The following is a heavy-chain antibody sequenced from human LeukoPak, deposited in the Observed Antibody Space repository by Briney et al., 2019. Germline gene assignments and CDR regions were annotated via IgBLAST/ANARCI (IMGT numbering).Heavy chain of an antibody. D-gene: IGHD1-26*01. J-gene: IGHJ3*02. CDR3: ARHEYSGSCCAFDI. V-gene: IGHV4-39*01. Sequence: SETLSLTCTVSGGSISSYYWGWIRQPPGKGLEWIGSIYYSGSTYYNPSLKSRVTISVDTSKNQFSLKLSSVTAADTAVYYCARHEYSGSCCAFDIWGQGTMVTVSS. CDR1: GGSISSYY. CDR2: IYYSGST.